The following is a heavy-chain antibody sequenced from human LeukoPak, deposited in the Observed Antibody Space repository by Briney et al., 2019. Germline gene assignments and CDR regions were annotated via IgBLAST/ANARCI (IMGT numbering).Heavy chain of an antibody. V-gene: IGHV4-34*01. CDR1: GFTFSSYS. J-gene: IGHJ5*02. CDR3: ARGRGYFDSFDP. D-gene: IGHD3-9*01. CDR2: INHSGST. Sequence: GSLRLSCAASGFTFSSYSMNWVRQAPGKGLEWIGEINHSGSTNYNPSLKSRVTISVDTSKNQFSLKLSSVTAADTAVYYCARGRGYFDSFDPWGQGTLVTVSS.